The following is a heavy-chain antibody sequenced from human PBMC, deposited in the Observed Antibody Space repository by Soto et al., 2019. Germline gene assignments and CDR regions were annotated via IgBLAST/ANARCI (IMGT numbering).Heavy chain of an antibody. Sequence: PSETLSLTCTVSGGSISDFYWSWIRQPPGKGLEWIGYIYYSGSTYYNPSLKSRVTISVDTSKNQFSLKLSSVTAADTAVYYCARLPGIAAAGNIDYWGQGTLVTVSS. D-gene: IGHD6-13*01. CDR1: GGSISDFY. CDR3: ARLPGIAAAGNIDY. V-gene: IGHV4-59*04. J-gene: IGHJ4*02. CDR2: IYYSGST.